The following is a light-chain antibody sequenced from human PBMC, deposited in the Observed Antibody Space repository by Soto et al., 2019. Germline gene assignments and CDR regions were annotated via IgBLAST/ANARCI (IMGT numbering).Light chain of an antibody. V-gene: IGLV2-14*03. Sequence: QYALTQPASVSVSPGQSITISCTGSSSDIGGYNYVSWYQQYPGKDPKLLIYEVSTRPSGVSNRFSGSKSGNTASLTISGLQAEDEADYYCSSYATSIGVFGGGTKLTVL. CDR1: SSDIGGYNY. J-gene: IGLJ3*02. CDR3: SSYATSIGV. CDR2: EVS.